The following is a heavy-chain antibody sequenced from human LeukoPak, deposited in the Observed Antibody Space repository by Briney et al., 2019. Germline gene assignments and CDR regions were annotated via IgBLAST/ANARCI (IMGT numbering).Heavy chain of an antibody. J-gene: IGHJ4*02. CDR2: IGGSGTRT. CDR1: GFTFTTYG. V-gene: IGHV3-23*01. Sequence: GGSLRLSCSASGFTFTTYGMNWVRQGPGKGLEWVSGIGGSGTRTYYADSVKGRFTISRDNSKNTLYLQMNSLRDEDTAVYYCAKDSHWILFDDWGQGTLVTVSS. D-gene: IGHD2-2*03. CDR3: AKDSHWILFDD.